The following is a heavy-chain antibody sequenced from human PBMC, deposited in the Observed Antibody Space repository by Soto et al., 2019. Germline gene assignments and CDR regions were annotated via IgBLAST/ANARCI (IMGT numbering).Heavy chain of an antibody. CDR2: ISAYNGNT. V-gene: IGHV1-18*01. J-gene: IGHJ6*02. CDR3: ARVWVGTTFAYYYGMDV. D-gene: IGHD1-1*01. Sequence: ASVKVSCKASGYTFTTYGINWVRQEKGQGLEWMGWISAYNGNTNYAQKLQGRVTMTTDTSTSTAYMELRSLRSDDTAVYYCARVWVGTTFAYYYGMDVWGQGTTVTVSS. CDR1: GYTFTTYG.